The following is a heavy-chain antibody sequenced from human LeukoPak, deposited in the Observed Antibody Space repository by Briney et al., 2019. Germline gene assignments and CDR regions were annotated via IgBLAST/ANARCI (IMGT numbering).Heavy chain of an antibody. D-gene: IGHD6-13*01. V-gene: IGHV1-2*02. Sequence: GASVKVSCKASGYTFTDYYMDWVRQAPGQGLEWMGWINPNNGGTNYAQKFQGRVTMTRDTSISTAYMEVSRLTSDDTAVYYCASRPGVSAGPLDYWGQGTLVTVSP. CDR3: ASRPGVSAGPLDY. CDR2: INPNNGGT. CDR1: GYTFTDYY. J-gene: IGHJ4*02.